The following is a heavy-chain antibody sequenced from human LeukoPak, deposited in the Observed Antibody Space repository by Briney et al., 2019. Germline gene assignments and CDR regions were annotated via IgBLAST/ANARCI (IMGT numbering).Heavy chain of an antibody. CDR2: FDPEDGET. CDR1: GYTLTELS. Sequence: ASVKVSCKVSGYTLTELSMHWVRQAPGKGLEWMGGFDPEDGETIYAQKFQGRVTMTEDTSTDTDYMDLSSLRSEDTAVYYCATRADSSGCVSGMDVWGQGTTVTVSS. CDR3: ATRADSSGCVSGMDV. J-gene: IGHJ6*02. D-gene: IGHD3-22*01. V-gene: IGHV1-24*01.